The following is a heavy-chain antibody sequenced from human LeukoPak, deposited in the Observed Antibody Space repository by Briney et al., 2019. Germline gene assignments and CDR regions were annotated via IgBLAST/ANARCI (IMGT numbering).Heavy chain of an antibody. J-gene: IGHJ3*02. Sequence: GGSLRLSCAASGFTFSSYAMHWVRQAPGKGLEWVAVISYDGSNKYYADSVKGRFTISRDNSKNTLYLQMNSLRVEDTAVYYCAKSWNYYDSSGDDALDIWGQGTMVTVSS. V-gene: IGHV3-30*04. D-gene: IGHD3-22*01. CDR1: GFTFSSYA. CDR3: AKSWNYYDSSGDDALDI. CDR2: ISYDGSNK.